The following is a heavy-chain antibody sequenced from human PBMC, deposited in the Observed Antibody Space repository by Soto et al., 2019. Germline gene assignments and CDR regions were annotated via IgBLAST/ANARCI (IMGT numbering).Heavy chain of an antibody. CDR1: GYTLTSNS. CDR3: ARGGTHWYDL. V-gene: IGHV1-18*01. Sequence: QVRLVQSGGEVKKPGASVKVSCEASGYTLTSNSITWVRQAPGQGLEWMGWTTPYNGDTTYAQNLQGRVTMTTDTSTSTAYVQLRSLRSDDTAVYYWARGGTHWYDLWGQGTLVTVSS. J-gene: IGHJ5*02. CDR2: TTPYNGDT.